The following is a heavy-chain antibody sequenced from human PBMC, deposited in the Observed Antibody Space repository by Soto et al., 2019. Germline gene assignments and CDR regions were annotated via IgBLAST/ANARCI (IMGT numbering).Heavy chain of an antibody. CDR1: GFTFSNAW. CDR3: NTGGYYWDF. CDR2: IKSKVDGETI. Sequence: EVQLVESGGDLVKPGGSLRLSCVGSGFTFSNAWMNWVRQAPGKGLEWVARIKSKVDGETIDYAAPVKGRFTISREDSKATVYLQMNSLKTEDTGVYFCNTGGYYWDFWGQGTLVTVSS. V-gene: IGHV3-15*07. J-gene: IGHJ4*02. D-gene: IGHD3-16*01.